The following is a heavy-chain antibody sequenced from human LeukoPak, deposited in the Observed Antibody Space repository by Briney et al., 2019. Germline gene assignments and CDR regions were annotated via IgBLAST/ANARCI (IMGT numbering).Heavy chain of an antibody. CDR1: GFTFPSYV. D-gene: IGHD5-12*01. J-gene: IGHJ6*02. Sequence: PGGSLRLSCGASGFTFPSYVMSWVRQAPGKGLEWVSTISGSGETTYYADSVKGRFTISRDNSKNTQYLQMNSLRAEDTAVYYCAKALRRSATYHYGTDVWGQGTTVTVSS. V-gene: IGHV3-23*01. CDR3: AKALRRSATYHYGTDV. CDR2: ISGSGETT.